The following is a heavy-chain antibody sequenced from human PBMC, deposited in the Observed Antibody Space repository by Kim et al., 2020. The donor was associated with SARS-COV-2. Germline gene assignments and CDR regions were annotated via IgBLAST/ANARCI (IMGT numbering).Heavy chain of an antibody. V-gene: IGHV3-48*03. CDR1: GFTFSSYE. Sequence: GGSLRLSCAASGFTFSSYEMNWVRQAPGKGLEWVSCISSRGITINYADSVKGRFTISRDNAKNSLYLQMNSLRAEDTAIYYCARGYSSGWGVTYWGQGTRVTVSS. J-gene: IGHJ4*02. CDR2: ISSRGITI. D-gene: IGHD6-19*01. CDR3: ARGYSSGWGVTY.